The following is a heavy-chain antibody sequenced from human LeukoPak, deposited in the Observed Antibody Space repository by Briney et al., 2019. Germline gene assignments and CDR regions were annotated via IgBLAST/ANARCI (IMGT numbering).Heavy chain of an antibody. CDR3: AKGTAAGIWSYFDY. D-gene: IGHD6-13*01. Sequence: GGSLRLSCAASGFTFSSYAMSWVRQAPGKGLEWVSAISGSGGSTYYADSVKGRFTISGDNSKNTLYLQMNSLRAEDTAVYYCAKGTAAGIWSYFDYWGQGTLVTISS. V-gene: IGHV3-23*01. CDR2: ISGSGGST. CDR1: GFTFSSYA. J-gene: IGHJ4*02.